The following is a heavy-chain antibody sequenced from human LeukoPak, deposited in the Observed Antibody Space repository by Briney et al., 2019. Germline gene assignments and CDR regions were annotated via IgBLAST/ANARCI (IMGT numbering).Heavy chain of an antibody. CDR2: ISHDGNSR. V-gene: IGHV3-30*03. CDR1: GFTFSNYG. Sequence: GGSLRLSCAASGFTFSNYGMHWVRQAPGKGLEWVSLISHDGNSRKYADSVKGRFIVSRDNSKNTLYLQMNSLRSEDTAVYYCASDSAWNLHGGYLDLWGQGTLVSVSS. D-gene: IGHD2-15*01. J-gene: IGHJ5*02. CDR3: ASDSAWNLHGGYLDL.